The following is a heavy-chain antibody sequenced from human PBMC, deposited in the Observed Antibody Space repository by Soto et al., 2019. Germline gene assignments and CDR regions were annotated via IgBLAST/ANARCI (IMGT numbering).Heavy chain of an antibody. CDR1: GYSISSGYY. V-gene: IGHV4-38-2*01. Sequence: SETLSLTCAVSGYSISSGYYWGWLRQPPGKGLEWIGGIYHGGSTYYNPSLNSRVTLSIDMTNNHVSLILNSVTAADTAVYYCARVGPWVPYYYDSSPYTFENWFDPWGQGTLVAVSS. D-gene: IGHD3-22*01. CDR2: IYHGGST. CDR3: ARVGPWVPYYYDSSPYTFENWFDP. J-gene: IGHJ5*02.